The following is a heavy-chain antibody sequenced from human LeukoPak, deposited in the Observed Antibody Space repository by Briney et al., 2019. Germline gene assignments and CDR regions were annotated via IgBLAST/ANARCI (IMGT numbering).Heavy chain of an antibody. V-gene: IGHV4-59*08. CDR1: GGSISSYY. CDR3: ARHGCSSGGCPFQH. D-gene: IGHD2-15*01. CDR2: VYYSGST. Sequence: SETLSLTCTVSGGSISSYYWSWIRQPPGKGLEWIGYVYYSGSTNYNASLKSRVTISVDTSKNQFSLKLNSVTAADTAVYYCARHGCSSGGCPFQHWGQGIQVTVSS. J-gene: IGHJ1*01.